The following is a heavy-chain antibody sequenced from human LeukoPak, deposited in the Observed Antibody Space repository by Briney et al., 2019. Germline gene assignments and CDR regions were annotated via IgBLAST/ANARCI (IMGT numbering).Heavy chain of an antibody. J-gene: IGHJ4*02. CDR3: ARDSSGRQWLVLETDY. CDR2: MSSSSSTI. Sequence: GGSLRLACAASGFTFSSYSMNWVRQAPGEGLESVLYMSSSSSTIYYADSVKGRFSISRVNAKNSLYLQMNSLRAEDTAVYYCARDSSGRQWLVLETDYWGQGTLVTVSS. D-gene: IGHD6-19*01. CDR1: GFTFSSYS. V-gene: IGHV3-48*01.